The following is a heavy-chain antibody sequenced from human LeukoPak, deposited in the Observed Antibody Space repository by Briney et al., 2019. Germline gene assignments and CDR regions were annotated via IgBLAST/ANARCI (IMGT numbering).Heavy chain of an antibody. CDR2: IYYSGST. J-gene: IGHJ5*02. Sequence: SETLSLTYTVSGGSISSYYWSWIRQPPGKGLEWIGYIYYSGSTNYNPSLKSRVTISVDTSKNQFSLKLSSVTAADTAVYYCARSRYYYDSSGYYMEATHNWFDPWGQGTLVTVSS. CDR1: GGSISSYY. V-gene: IGHV4-59*01. CDR3: ARSRYYYDSSGYYMEATHNWFDP. D-gene: IGHD3-22*01.